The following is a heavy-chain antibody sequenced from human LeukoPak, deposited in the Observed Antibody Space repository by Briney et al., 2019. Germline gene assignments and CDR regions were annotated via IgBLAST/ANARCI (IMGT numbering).Heavy chain of an antibody. V-gene: IGHV3-21*01. Sequence: PGGSLRLSCAASGFTLSNYAMTWVRQAPGKGLEWVSSISSSSSYIYYADSVKGRFTISRDNAKNSLYLQMNSLRAEDTAVYYCARPLQQQLGEDGLQEGWYFDLWGRGTLVTVSS. CDR2: ISSSSSYI. D-gene: IGHD6-13*01. J-gene: IGHJ2*01. CDR3: ARPLQQQLGEDGLQEGWYFDL. CDR1: GFTLSNYA.